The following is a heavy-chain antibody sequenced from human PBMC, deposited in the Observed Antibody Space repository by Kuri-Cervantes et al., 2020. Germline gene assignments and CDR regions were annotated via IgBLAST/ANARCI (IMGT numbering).Heavy chain of an antibody. V-gene: IGHV3-30*03. Sequence: GGSLRLSCAASGFTFSSYGMHWVRQAPGKGLEWVAVISYDGSNKYYADSVKGRFTISRDNSKNTLYLQMNSLRSDDTAVYYCARVRHLGLTVVTPRDAFDIWGQGTMVTVSS. CDR2: ISYDGSNK. CDR1: GFTFSSYG. CDR3: ARVRHLGLTVVTPRDAFDI. D-gene: IGHD4-23*01. J-gene: IGHJ3*02.